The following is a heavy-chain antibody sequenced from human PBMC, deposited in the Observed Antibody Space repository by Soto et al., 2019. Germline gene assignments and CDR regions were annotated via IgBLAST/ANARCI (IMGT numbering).Heavy chain of an antibody. Sequence: QVQLQESGPGLLKPSQTLSLTCTVSGGSISSGDYYWSWIRQPPGKGLEWIGYIYYSGSTYYNPSLKSRVTISVDTSKNQFSLKLSSVTAADTAVYYCARGYRTYYGILTGERYLVNWFDPWGQGTLVTVSS. CDR3: ARGYRTYYGILTGERYLVNWFDP. CDR1: GGSISSGDYY. V-gene: IGHV4-30-4*01. J-gene: IGHJ5*02. D-gene: IGHD3-9*01. CDR2: IYYSGST.